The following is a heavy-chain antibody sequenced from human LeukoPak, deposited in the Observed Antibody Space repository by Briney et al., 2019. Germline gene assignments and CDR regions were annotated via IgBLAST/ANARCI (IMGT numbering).Heavy chain of an antibody. J-gene: IGHJ4*02. CDR1: GGSVSSYY. CDR3: ARDSYYYDSSGYYYFDY. CDR2: IYNSGST. V-gene: IGHV4-59*02. Sequence: PSETLSLTCTVSGGSVSSYYWSWIRQPPGRGLEWIGYIYNSGSTNYNPSLKSRVTMSVDTSKNQFSLRLNSVTAADTAVYYCARDSYYYDSSGYYYFDYWGQGTLVTVSS. D-gene: IGHD3-22*01.